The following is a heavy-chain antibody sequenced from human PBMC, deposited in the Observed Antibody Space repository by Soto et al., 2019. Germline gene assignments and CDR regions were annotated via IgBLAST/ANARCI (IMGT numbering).Heavy chain of an antibody. V-gene: IGHV3-23*01. CDR1: GFTFSSYG. J-gene: IGHJ4*02. CDR2: ISESGRTT. Sequence: PGGSLRLSCAASGFTFSSYGMSWVRQAPGKGLERVSAISESGRTTYYADSVKGRFTISRDNSRNTLYLQMNSLRAEDTAVYYCAKGSPHDNVWGSYRPLDYWGQGTLVTVSS. D-gene: IGHD3-16*02. CDR3: AKGSPHDNVWGSYRPLDY.